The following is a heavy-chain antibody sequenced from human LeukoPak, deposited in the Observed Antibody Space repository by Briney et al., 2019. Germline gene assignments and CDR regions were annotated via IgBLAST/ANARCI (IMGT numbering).Heavy chain of an antibody. CDR3: ARSAYYDFWSGSPLMDV. Sequence: GGSLRLSCAASGFTFSSYWMHWVRQAPGKGLVWVSRINSDGSSTSYADSVKGRFTISRDNAKNTLYLQMNSLRAEDTAVYYCARSAYYDFWSGSPLMDVWGKGTTVTVSS. V-gene: IGHV3-74*01. CDR1: GFTFSSYW. J-gene: IGHJ6*03. D-gene: IGHD3-3*01. CDR2: INSDGSST.